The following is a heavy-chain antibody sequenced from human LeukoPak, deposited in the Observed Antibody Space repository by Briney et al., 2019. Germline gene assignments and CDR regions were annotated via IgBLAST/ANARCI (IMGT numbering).Heavy chain of an antibody. J-gene: IGHJ5*02. V-gene: IGHV4-59*01. CDR2: IYYSGSI. CDR3: ARDQGDYAAGWFDP. Sequence: SETLSLTCTVSGGSLCSYYWSWVRQPPGNGLEWVGCIYYSGSINHNPSLKSRVTISVDTSKNQFSLKLSSVTAADTAVYYCARDQGDYAAGWFDPWGQGTLVTVSS. CDR1: GGSLCSYY. D-gene: IGHD4-17*01.